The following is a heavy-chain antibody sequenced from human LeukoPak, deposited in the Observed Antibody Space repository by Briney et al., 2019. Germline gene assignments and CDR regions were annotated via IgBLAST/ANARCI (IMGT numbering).Heavy chain of an antibody. D-gene: IGHD1-26*01. CDR1: AGSFSGYY. V-gene: IGHV4-34*01. Sequence: SETLSLTCAVYAGSFSGYYWSWIRQPPGKGLEWIGEINHSGSTYYNPSLKSRVTISVDTSKNQFSLKLSSVTAADTAVYYCAREVGATTLDAFDIWGQGTMVTVSS. CDR3: AREVGATTLDAFDI. CDR2: INHSGST. J-gene: IGHJ3*02.